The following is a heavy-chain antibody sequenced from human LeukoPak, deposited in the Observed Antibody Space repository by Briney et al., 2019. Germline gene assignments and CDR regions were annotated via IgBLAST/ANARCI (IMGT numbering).Heavy chain of an antibody. CDR3: ARDPSLVRGASPVDY. CDR1: GFTFGDYA. Sequence: GGSLRLSCAASGFTFGDYAMPWVRQAPGKGLEWVSGISWNSGSIGYADSVKGRFTISRDNAKNSLYLQMNSLRAEDTAVYYCARDPSLVRGASPVDYWGQGTLVTVSS. V-gene: IGHV3-9*01. CDR2: ISWNSGSI. D-gene: IGHD3-10*01. J-gene: IGHJ4*02.